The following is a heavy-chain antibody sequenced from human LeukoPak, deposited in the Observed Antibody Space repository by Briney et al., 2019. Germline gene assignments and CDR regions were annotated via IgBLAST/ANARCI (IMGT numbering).Heavy chain of an antibody. V-gene: IGHV1-18*01. D-gene: IGHD3-22*01. CDR3: ARGHYYYDSSDGAFDI. CDR2: ISAYNGNT. CDR1: GYTFTSYG. Sequence: ASVKVSCKASGYTFTSYGISWVRQAPGQGLEWMGWISAYNGNTNYAQKLQGRVTMTTDTSTSTAYMELSSLRSEDTAVYYCARGHYYYDSSDGAFDIWGQGTMVTVSS. J-gene: IGHJ3*02.